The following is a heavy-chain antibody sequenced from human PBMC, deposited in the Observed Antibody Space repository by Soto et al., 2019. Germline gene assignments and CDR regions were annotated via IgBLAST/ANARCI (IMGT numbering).Heavy chain of an antibody. J-gene: IGHJ4*02. CDR3: AGRLTTAASLDY. V-gene: IGHV3-53*01. CDR1: GFTVSNNH. CDR2: VHGGGST. D-gene: IGHD3-16*01. Sequence: VPLVESGGGLIQPGGSLRLSCAASGFTVSNNHMTWVRKAAGKGLELVSFVHGGGSTSYADSVKGRFTISRDNSKNTLYLQMDSLRAEDTAIYYCAGRLTTAASLDYWGRGTLVTVSS.